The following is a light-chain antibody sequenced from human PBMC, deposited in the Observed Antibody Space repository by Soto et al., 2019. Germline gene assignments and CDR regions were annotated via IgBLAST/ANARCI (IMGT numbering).Light chain of an antibody. CDR3: QQLNSYPLT. J-gene: IGKJ5*01. CDR2: AAS. CDR1: QGISSY. V-gene: IGKV1-9*01. Sequence: DIPLTQSPSFLSASVGDRVTITCRASQGISSYLAWYQQKPGKAPKLLIYAASTLQSGVPSRFSGSGSRTEFTLKISSLQPEDFATYYCQQLNSYPLTFGQGTRLEIK.